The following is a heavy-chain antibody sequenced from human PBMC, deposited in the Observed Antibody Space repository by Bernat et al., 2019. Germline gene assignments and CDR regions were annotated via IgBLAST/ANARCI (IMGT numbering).Heavy chain of an antibody. V-gene: IGHV3-66*01. Sequence: EVQLVESGGGLVQPGGSPRLSCAASGFTVSSNYMSWVRQAPGKGLEWVSVIYSGGSTYYADSVKGRFTTSRDNSKNTLYLQMNSLRAEDTAVYYCASLGPGIAVAGIVYWGQGTLVTVSS. CDR1: GFTVSSNY. D-gene: IGHD6-19*01. CDR2: IYSGGST. CDR3: ASLGPGIAVAGIVY. J-gene: IGHJ4*02.